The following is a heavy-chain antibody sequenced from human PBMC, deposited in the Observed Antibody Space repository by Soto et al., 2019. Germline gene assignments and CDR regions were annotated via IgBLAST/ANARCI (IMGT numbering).Heavy chain of an antibody. CDR3: ARQNNYGSDY. J-gene: IGHJ4*02. CDR1: GFTFSSYS. CDR2: INNSGRNT. Sequence: GGSLRLSCAASGFTFSSYSMNWVRQAPGKGLVWVSCINNSGRNTIYADSVKGRFTISRDNAKNTLYLQMNSLRAEDTAVYYWARQNNYGSDYWGQGTLVTVSS. D-gene: IGHD3-10*01. V-gene: IGHV3-74*01.